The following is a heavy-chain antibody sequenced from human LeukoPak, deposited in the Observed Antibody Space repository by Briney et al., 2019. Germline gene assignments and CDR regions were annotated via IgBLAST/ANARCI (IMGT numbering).Heavy chain of an antibody. CDR3: ARGVAPSIAAAGTILSFDY. CDR2: IYASGNT. J-gene: IGHJ4*02. D-gene: IGHD6-13*01. Sequence: SETLSLTCTVSGGSISSGSYYWSWIRQPAGKGLKWIGRIYASGNTNYNPSLKSRVTISVDTSKNQFSLKLSSVTAADTAVYYCARGVAPSIAAAGTILSFDYWGQGTLVTVSS. V-gene: IGHV4-61*02. CDR1: GGSISSGSYY.